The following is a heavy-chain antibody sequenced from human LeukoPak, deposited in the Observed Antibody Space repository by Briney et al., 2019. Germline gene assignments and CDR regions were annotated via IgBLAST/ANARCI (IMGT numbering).Heavy chain of an antibody. J-gene: IGHJ5*02. Sequence: SETLSLTCTVSGGSLSSYYWSWIRQPPGKGLEWIGYIYYSGSTNYNPSLKSRVTISVDTSKNQFSLKLSSVTAADTAVYYCARLRSDSSGWYRFNWFDPWGQGTLVTVSS. CDR1: GGSLSSYY. CDR3: ARLRSDSSGWYRFNWFDP. CDR2: IYYSGST. V-gene: IGHV4-59*01. D-gene: IGHD6-19*01.